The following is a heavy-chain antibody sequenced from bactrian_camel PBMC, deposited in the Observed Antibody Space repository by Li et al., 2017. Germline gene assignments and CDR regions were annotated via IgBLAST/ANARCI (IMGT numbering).Heavy chain of an antibody. CDR3: GAVPPTYSKSWFPAPWTVATVGL. CDR1: GHGYSRDC. CDR2: IDTGGGAT. D-gene: IGHD4*01. Sequence: VQLVESGGGSVQAGGSLRLSCAVSGHGYSRDCMGWFRQAPGKEREGVATIDTGGGATYYADSVKGRFTISKDSAKNTLYLQMDNLKPEDTAKYICGAVPPTYSKSWFPAPWTVATVGLRGQGTQVTVSS. V-gene: IGHV3S54*01. J-gene: IGHJ4*01.